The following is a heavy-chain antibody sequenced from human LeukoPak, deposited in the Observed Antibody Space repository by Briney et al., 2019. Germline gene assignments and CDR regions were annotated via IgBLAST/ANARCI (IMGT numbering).Heavy chain of an antibody. CDR1: GFTISTNY. Sequence: GGSLRLSCAASGFTISTNYMSWVRQAPGKGLEWVSHISGGGGAYYADSVKGRFTISRDNSKNTLYLQMNSLTAEDTAVYYCAKDLSSSWQKDYWGQGTLVTVSS. CDR2: ISGGGGA. V-gene: IGHV3-53*01. D-gene: IGHD6-13*01. CDR3: AKDLSSSWQKDY. J-gene: IGHJ4*02.